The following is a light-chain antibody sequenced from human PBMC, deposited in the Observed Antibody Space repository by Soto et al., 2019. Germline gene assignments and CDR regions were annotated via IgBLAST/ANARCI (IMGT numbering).Light chain of an antibody. CDR1: SSNIVNNY. J-gene: IGLJ3*02. CDR3: GTWDNSLSVWV. Sequence: QSVLTQPPSMSAAPGLKVTVSCSGGSSNIVNNYVSWYQQFPGTAPKLLIYEDNKRPSDIPDRFSASRSGTSATLDITGLQTGDEADYYCGTWDNSLSVWVFGGGTKLTVL. V-gene: IGLV1-51*02. CDR2: EDN.